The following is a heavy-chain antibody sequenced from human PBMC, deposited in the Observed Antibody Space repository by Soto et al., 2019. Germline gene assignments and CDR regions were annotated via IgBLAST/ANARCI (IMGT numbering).Heavy chain of an antibody. V-gene: IGHV1-18*04. CDR3: AREGSQSEIGGKVAEY. CDR2: ISAYNGNT. Sequence: ASMKVSCKASGYTITSYSISWVRQAPGQGLEWMGWISAYNGNTNYAQKLQGSVTMTTDTSTSTAYMELRSLRSDDTAVYYCAREGSQSEIGGKVAEYWGKGTLVT. CDR1: GYTITSYS. D-gene: IGHD2-15*01. J-gene: IGHJ4*02.